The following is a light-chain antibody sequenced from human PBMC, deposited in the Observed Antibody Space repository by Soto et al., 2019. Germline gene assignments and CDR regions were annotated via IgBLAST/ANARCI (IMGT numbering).Light chain of an antibody. J-gene: IGLJ2*01. Sequence: SYELTQPPSVSVAPGKTARITCGGNNIGSKSVHWYQQKPGQAPVLVISYDSDRPSGIPERFSGSNSGSTATLTISRVEAGDEADYYCQVWDSSSDHVVFGGGTKPTVL. V-gene: IGLV3-21*04. CDR3: QVWDSSSDHVV. CDR1: NIGSKS. CDR2: YDS.